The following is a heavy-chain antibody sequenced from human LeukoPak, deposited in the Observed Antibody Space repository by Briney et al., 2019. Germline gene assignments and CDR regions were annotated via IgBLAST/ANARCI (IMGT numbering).Heavy chain of an antibody. Sequence: GGSLRLSCAASGFSLSSHGMHWVRQAPGKGLEWVAVLWYDGRIKYYADSVKGLLTISRDNSKNTLYLQMNSLRAEDTAVYYCAKSSLTSWDWPNDYWGQGTLVTVSS. CDR2: LWYDGRIK. D-gene: IGHD3/OR15-3a*01. J-gene: IGHJ4*02. V-gene: IGHV3-33*03. CDR3: AKSSLTSWDWPNDY. CDR1: GFSLSSHG.